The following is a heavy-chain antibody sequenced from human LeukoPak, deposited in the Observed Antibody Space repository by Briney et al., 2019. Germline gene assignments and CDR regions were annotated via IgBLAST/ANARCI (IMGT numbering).Heavy chain of an antibody. J-gene: IGHJ1*01. D-gene: IGHD1-14*01. Sequence: PGGSLRLSCAASGFTFSSYSMNWVRQAPGEGLEWVSSISSSSSYIYYADSVKGRFTISRDNAKNSLHLQMNSLRAEDTAVYYCAGGPEPSRYFQHWGQGTLVTVSS. CDR2: ISSSSSYI. CDR1: GFTFSSYS. CDR3: AGGPEPSRYFQH. V-gene: IGHV3-21*01.